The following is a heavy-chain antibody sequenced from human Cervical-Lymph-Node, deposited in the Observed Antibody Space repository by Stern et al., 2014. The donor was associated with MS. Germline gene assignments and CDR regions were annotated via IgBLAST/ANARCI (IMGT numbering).Heavy chain of an antibody. CDR3: AHDATTHLYGMDV. D-gene: IGHD4-11*01. Sequence: QITLKESGPTLVKPTQTLTLTCTFYGFSLTTSGVGVGWIRQPPGKALEGLALIYWSDNKYYSPSLKSRLTVTKDDSKNQVLLTMTNMYPVDTGTYYCAHDATTHLYGMDVWGQGTTVTVSS. CDR1: GFSLTTSGVG. J-gene: IGHJ6*02. V-gene: IGHV2-5*01. CDR2: IYWSDNK.